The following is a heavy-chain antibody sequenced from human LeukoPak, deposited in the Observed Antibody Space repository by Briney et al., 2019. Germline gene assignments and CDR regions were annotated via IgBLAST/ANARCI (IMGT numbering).Heavy chain of an antibody. CDR1: GGSMNQYY. J-gene: IGHJ4*02. V-gene: IGHV4-4*08. Sequence: SETLSLTCTVSGGSMNQYYWSWIRQPPGKGLEWIGRIYTSGSTNYNPSLKSRVTISVDTSKNQFSLKLSSVTAADTAVYYCARGLWFGELSLGYWGQGTLVSVSS. CDR3: ARGLWFGELSLGY. CDR2: IYTSGST. D-gene: IGHD3-10*01.